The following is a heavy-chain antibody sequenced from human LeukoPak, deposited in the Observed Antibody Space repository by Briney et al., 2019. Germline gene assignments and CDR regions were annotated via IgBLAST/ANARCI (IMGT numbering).Heavy chain of an antibody. CDR3: ARGGIAAAGWFDP. CDR2: TNHSGST. CDR1: GGSFSGYY. Sequence: SETLSLTCAVYGGSFSGYYWSWIRQPPGKGLEWIGETNHSGSTNYNPSLKSRVTISVDTSKNQFSLKLSSVTAADTAVYYCARGGIAAAGWFDPWGQGTLVTVSS. J-gene: IGHJ5*02. D-gene: IGHD6-13*01. V-gene: IGHV4-34*01.